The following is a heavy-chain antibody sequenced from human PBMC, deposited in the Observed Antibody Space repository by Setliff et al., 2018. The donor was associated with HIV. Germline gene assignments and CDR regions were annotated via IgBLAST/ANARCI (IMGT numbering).Heavy chain of an antibody. V-gene: IGHV4-4*07. CDR1: GDSIGDYY. D-gene: IGHD3-10*01. J-gene: IGHJ2*01. CDR2: VYASAYS. CDR3: ARDWVTRSNYYGSGSPWYLDF. Sequence: PSETLSLTCTVSGDSIGDYYWNWIRQPAGKGLEWIGRVYASAYSNYNPSLKSRVTMSVDTSQNQFSLKLRSVNAADTAVYYCARDWVTRSNYYGSGSPWYLDFWGRGILVTVSS.